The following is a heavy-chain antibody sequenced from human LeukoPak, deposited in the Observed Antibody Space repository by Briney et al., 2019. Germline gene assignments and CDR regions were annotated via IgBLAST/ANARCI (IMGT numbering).Heavy chain of an antibody. CDR2: ISYDGSNK. Sequence: PGGSLRLSCAASGFTFSSYGMHWVRQAPGKGLEWVAVISYDGSNKYYADSVKGRFTISRDNSKNTLYLQMNSLRAEDTAVYYCAKDAITMIVSGFFDYWGQGTLVTVSS. D-gene: IGHD3-22*01. CDR3: AKDAITMIVSGFFDY. V-gene: IGHV3-30*18. CDR1: GFTFSSYG. J-gene: IGHJ4*02.